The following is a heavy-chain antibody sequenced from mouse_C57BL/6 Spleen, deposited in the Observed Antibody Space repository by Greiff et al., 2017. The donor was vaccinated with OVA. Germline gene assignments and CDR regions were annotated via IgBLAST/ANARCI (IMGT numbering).Heavy chain of an antibody. V-gene: IGHV1-15*01. CDR2: IDPETGGT. D-gene: IGHD1-1*01. J-gene: IGHJ2*01. Sequence: VKVVESGAELVRPGASVTLSCKASGYTFTDYEMHWVKQTPVHGLEWIGAIDPETGGTACNQKFKGKAILTADKSSSTAYMELRSLTSEDSAVYYCRASGNSYVYLDYWGQGTTLTVAS. CDR1: GYTFTDYE. CDR3: RASGNSYVYLDY.